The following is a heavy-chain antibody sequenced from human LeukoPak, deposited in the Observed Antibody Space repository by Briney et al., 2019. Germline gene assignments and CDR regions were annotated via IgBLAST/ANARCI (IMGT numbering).Heavy chain of an antibody. D-gene: IGHD6-6*01. CDR2: IKQDGSEK. Sequence: GGSLRLSCAASGFTFSSYAMSWVRQAPGKGLEWVANIKQDGSEKYYVDSVKGRFTISRDNAKNSLYLQMNSLRAEDTAVYYCARDEGSSIAARSDAFDIWGQGTMVTVSS. V-gene: IGHV3-7*01. J-gene: IGHJ3*02. CDR1: GFTFSSYA. CDR3: ARDEGSSIAARSDAFDI.